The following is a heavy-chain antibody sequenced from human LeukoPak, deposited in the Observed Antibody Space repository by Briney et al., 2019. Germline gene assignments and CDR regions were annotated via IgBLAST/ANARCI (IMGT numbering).Heavy chain of an antibody. CDR3: ASSQQQASY. D-gene: IGHD6-13*01. CDR2: IYSGGSK. CDR1: GFIVSNNY. V-gene: IGHV3-53*01. J-gene: IGHJ4*02. Sequence: PGGSLRLSCAASGFIVSNNYMSWVRQPPGKGLEWVSVIYSGGSKYYADSVKGRFTISRDNAKNSLYLQMNSLRAEDTAVYYCASSQQQASYWGQGTLVTVSS.